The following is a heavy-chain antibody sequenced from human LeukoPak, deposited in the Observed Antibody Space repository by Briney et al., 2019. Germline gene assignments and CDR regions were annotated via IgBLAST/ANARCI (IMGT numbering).Heavy chain of an antibody. CDR2: ISSSSSTI. CDR1: GFSFGSYS. Sequence: GGSPRLSCAASGFSFGSYSMNWLRQTSGKGLEWVSYISSSSSTIYYADSVKGRFTISRDNAKNSLYLQMNSLRAEDTAVYYCATSGYSSSWYLGWGQGTLVTVSS. D-gene: IGHD6-13*01. V-gene: IGHV3-48*01. CDR3: ATSGYSSSWYLG. J-gene: IGHJ4*02.